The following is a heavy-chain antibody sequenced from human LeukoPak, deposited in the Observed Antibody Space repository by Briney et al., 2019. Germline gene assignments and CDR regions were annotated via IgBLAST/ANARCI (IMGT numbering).Heavy chain of an antibody. V-gene: IGHV3-7*01. CDR1: GLTFSSYW. Sequence: TGGPLRLSCAAPGLTFSSYWMSWVRKAPGKGLEWVANIKQDGSEKYYVDSVKGRFTISRDNAKNSLYLQMNSLRAEDTAVYYCARGYSYLFDYWGQGTLVTVSS. D-gene: IGHD5-18*01. CDR2: IKQDGSEK. CDR3: ARGYSYLFDY. J-gene: IGHJ4*02.